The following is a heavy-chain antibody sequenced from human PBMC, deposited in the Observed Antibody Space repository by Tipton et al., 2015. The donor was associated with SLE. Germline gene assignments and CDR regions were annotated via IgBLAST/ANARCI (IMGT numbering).Heavy chain of an antibody. Sequence: TLSLTCTVSGGSLSTYYWTWIRQPPGKGLEWIGYVHYSGRTNYNPSLKSRLTLSVDTSNNQFSLKLSSVTAADTAVYYCARESVDWYFGLWGRGTLVTVSS. J-gene: IGHJ2*01. CDR3: ARESVDWYFGL. CDR1: GGSLSTYY. V-gene: IGHV4-59*12. CDR2: VHYSGRT. D-gene: IGHD2-15*01.